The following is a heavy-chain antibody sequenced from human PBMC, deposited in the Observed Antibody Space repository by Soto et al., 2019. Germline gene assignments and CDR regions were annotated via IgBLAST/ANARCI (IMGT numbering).Heavy chain of an antibody. V-gene: IGHV3-66*01. J-gene: IGHJ6*03. D-gene: IGHD2-15*01. CDR1: GFTVSSKY. Sequence: GGSLRLSCAASGFTVSSKYMTWVRQAPGKGLEWVSLIQSGGTTYYADSVKGRFTISRDTSENTLHLQMDSLRVEDTAVYYCARDDVLCDGGRCYGIPLDVWGKGTKVTVS. CDR3: ARDDVLCDGGRCYGIPLDV. CDR2: IQSGGTT.